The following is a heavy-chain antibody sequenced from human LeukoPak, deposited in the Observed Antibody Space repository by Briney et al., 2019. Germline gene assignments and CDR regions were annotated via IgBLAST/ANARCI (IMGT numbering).Heavy chain of an antibody. CDR2: ISGSGGNT. CDR3: AKERASETYDYPNCFDP. J-gene: IGHJ5*02. D-gene: IGHD4/OR15-4a*01. CDR1: GFTFSSYA. Sequence: PGGSLRLSCAASGFTFSSYAMSWVRQAPGKGLEWVSAISGSGGNTYYADSVKGRFTISRDNSKNTLFLQMNSLRAEDTAVYYCAKERASETYDYPNCFDPWGKGTLVTVSS. V-gene: IGHV3-23*01.